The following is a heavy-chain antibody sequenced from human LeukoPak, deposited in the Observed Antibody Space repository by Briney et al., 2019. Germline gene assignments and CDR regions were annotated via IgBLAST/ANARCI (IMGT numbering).Heavy chain of an antibody. J-gene: IGHJ4*02. CDR2: IYTSGSI. V-gene: IGHV4-61*02. CDR1: GDSISSSSYY. Sequence: PSETLSLTCTVSGDSISSSSYYWNWLRQPAGKGLEWIGRIYTSGSINYNPSLESRVTILVDKSKNQFSLKLSSVTAADMAVYYCARGTYYYDSSGYYYLDYWGQGTLVTVSS. D-gene: IGHD3-22*01. CDR3: ARGTYYYDSSGYYYLDY.